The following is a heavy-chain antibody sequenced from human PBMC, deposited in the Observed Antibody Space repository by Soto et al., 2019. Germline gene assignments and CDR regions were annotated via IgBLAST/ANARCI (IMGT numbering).Heavy chain of an antibody. D-gene: IGHD3-22*01. Sequence: GESLKISCEGSGYSFTSYWIGWVRQMPGKGLEWMGIIYPGDSDTRYSPSFQGQVTISADKSISTAYLQWSSLKASDTAMYYCARRRYYYDSSGYPRYYGMDVWGQGTTVTVSS. CDR2: IYPGDSDT. CDR1: GYSFTSYW. J-gene: IGHJ6*02. V-gene: IGHV5-51*01. CDR3: ARRRYYYDSSGYPRYYGMDV.